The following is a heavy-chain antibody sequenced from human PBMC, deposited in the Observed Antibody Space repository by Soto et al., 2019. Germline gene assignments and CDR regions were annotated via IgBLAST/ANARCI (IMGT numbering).Heavy chain of an antibody. D-gene: IGHD5-12*01. CDR1: GFTFGRHW. CDR2: IKEDGSEI. J-gene: IGHJ4*02. CDR3: SRGYSGYDSLDY. V-gene: IGHV3-7*01. Sequence: GSLRLSCAGSGFTFGRHWMTWVRQAPGKGLEWVANIKEDGSEIYYVDSVKGRFTISRDNAKNSVYLQMNSLRAEDMAVYYCSRGYSGYDSLDYWGQGTLVTVSS.